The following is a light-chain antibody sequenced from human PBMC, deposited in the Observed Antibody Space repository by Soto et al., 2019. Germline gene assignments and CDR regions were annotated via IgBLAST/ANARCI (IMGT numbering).Light chain of an antibody. V-gene: IGKV1-39*01. CDR2: AAS. CDR1: QSISSY. CDR3: QQSDSIPIT. Sequence: DIQMTQSPCSLSASVGDRVSITCRASQSISSYLNWYQQKPGKAPKLLIYAASSLQSGVPSRFSGSGSGTDFTLAISSLQPEDFATYYCQQSDSIPITFGQGTRLEIK. J-gene: IGKJ5*01.